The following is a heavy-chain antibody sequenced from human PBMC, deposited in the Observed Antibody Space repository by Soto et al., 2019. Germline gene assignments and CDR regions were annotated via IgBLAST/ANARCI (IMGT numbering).Heavy chain of an antibody. CDR3: ARDSPAILDY. V-gene: IGHV3-7*01. CDR2: IKEDGSEK. CDR1: GFTFSRYW. Sequence: PGGSLRLSCAASGFTFSRYWMSWVRQAPGKGLEWVANIKEDGSEKFYVDSVKGRFTISRDNAKNSLYLQMNSLRAEDTAVYYCARDSPAILDYWGQGTLVTVSS. J-gene: IGHJ4*02.